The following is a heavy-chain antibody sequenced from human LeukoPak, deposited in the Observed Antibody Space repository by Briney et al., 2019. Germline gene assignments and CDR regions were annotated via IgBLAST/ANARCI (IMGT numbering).Heavy chain of an antibody. CDR2: ISYEGSNK. V-gene: IGHV3-30*18. Sequence: GRSLRLSCAASGFTFSSYGMHWVRQAPGKGLEWVAVISYEGSNKYYADSVKGRFTISRDNSKNTLYLQMNSLRAEDTAVYYCAKVDYYGSGSYYNVGYYGMDVWGQGTTVTVSS. J-gene: IGHJ6*02. CDR1: GFTFSSYG. D-gene: IGHD3-10*01. CDR3: AKVDYYGSGSYYNVGYYGMDV.